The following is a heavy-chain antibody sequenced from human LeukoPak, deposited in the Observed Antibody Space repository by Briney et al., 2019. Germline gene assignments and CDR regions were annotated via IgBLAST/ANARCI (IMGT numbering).Heavy chain of an antibody. CDR3: ARPRLRSSGWYTS. CDR2: IYSNGNT. D-gene: IGHD6-19*01. Sequence: SETLSLTCTVSGDSLTSDGYYWNWIRQSAGKGLEWVGRIYSNGNTKYNPSLKSRVTISVDTSKNQFSLKLSSVTAADTAVYYCARPRLRSSGWYTSWGQGTLVTVSS. J-gene: IGHJ5*02. V-gene: IGHV4-61*02. CDR1: GDSLTSDGYY.